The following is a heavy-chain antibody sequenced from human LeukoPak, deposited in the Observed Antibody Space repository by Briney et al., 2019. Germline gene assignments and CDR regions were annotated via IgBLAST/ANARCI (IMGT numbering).Heavy chain of an antibody. CDR3: AKDSPTYYYDSSGFDY. Sequence: GGSLGLSCAASGFTFSSYGMHWVRQAPGKGLEWVAVISYDGSNKYYADSVKGRFTISRDNSKNTLYLQMNSLRAEDTAVYYCAKDSPTYYYDSSGFDYWGQGTLVTVSS. CDR1: GFTFSSYG. V-gene: IGHV3-30*18. J-gene: IGHJ4*02. D-gene: IGHD3-22*01. CDR2: ISYDGSNK.